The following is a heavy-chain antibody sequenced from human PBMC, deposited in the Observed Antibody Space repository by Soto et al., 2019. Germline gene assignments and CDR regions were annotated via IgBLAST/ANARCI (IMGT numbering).Heavy chain of an antibody. D-gene: IGHD3-16*02. J-gene: IGHJ4*01. Sequence: SETLSLTCTVSGASISSAAYYWSWIRQRPGEGLEWIGFISYSGYTFQNPSLKSRLLLSVATSKNHFSLELSFVTGADTAVYYCARGPTPSWSSYRFSYFDSWGPGSLVTVSS. V-gene: IGHV4-31*03. CDR3: ARGPTPSWSSYRFSYFDS. CDR2: ISYSGYT. CDR1: GASISSAAYY.